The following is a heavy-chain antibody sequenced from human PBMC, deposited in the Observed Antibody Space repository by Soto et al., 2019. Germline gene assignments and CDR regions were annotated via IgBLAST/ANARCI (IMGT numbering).Heavy chain of an antibody. Sequence: QVQLQESGPGLVKPSQTLSLTCTVSGGSISSGGYYWRWIRQHPGKGLEWIGYIFYSGTTYYSPSLTCRVTISVDTSKNQFSLKLSSVAAADTAVYYGARSVDPWGQGTLVTVSS. V-gene: IGHV4-31*03. CDR1: GGSISSGGYY. J-gene: IGHJ5*02. CDR2: IFYSGTT. CDR3: ARSVDP.